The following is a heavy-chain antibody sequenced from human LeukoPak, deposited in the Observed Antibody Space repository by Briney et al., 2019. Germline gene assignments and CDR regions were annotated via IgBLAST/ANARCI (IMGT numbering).Heavy chain of an antibody. J-gene: IGHJ4*02. CDR1: GFTFSSTS. CDR3: AKDVGKWESLHFFDY. V-gene: IGHV3-23*01. D-gene: IGHD1-26*01. CDR2: ISGSGAST. Sequence: GGSLRLSCAASGFTFSSTSMSWVRQAPGKGLEWISGISGSGASTYYADSVTGRFTISRDNSRNTLYLQMNSLRGDDTAVYYCAKDVGKWESLHFFDYWGQGTLVTVSS.